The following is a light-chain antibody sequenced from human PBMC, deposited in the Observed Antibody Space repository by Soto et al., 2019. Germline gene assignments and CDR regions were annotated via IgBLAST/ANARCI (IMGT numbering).Light chain of an antibody. V-gene: IGKV2-24*01. J-gene: IGKJ1*01. CDR2: QIS. CDR3: MHFAHFPRT. Sequence: DVVLTQTPLSSPVTLGQPASISCRSSQSLVHSDGNTYLSWLQQRPGQPPRLLIYQISNRFSGVQDRFGGSGAGTDFTLKISRVEAEDVGVYYCMHFAHFPRTFGQGTKVEIK. CDR1: QSLVHSDGNTY.